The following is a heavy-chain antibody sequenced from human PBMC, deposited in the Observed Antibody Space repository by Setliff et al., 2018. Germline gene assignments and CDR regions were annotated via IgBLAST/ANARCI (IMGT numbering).Heavy chain of an antibody. J-gene: IGHJ4*02. V-gene: IGHV3-11*01. D-gene: IGHD6-13*01. CDR1: GFTFSDYY. CDR3: ARAGGSWYPEYYFDY. CDR2: ISGSGTTI. Sequence: PGGSLRLSCAASGFTFSDYYMSWIRQAPGRGLEWVSYISGSGTTIYYADSVKGRFTTSRDNAKNSLYLQMNSLRAEDTAVYYCARAGGSWYPEYYFDYWGQGTLVTVSS.